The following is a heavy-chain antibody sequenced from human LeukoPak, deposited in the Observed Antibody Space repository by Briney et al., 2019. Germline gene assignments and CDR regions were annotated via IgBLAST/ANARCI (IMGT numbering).Heavy chain of an antibody. J-gene: IGHJ4*02. V-gene: IGHV3-23*01. D-gene: IGHD5-18*01. CDR3: AKDTGYNYGYDY. CDR2: ISGGGSGT. CDR1: GFTFSSYA. Sequence: GGSLRLSCAPSGFTFSSYAMSWVRQAPGKGLEWVAVISGGGSGTYYADSVRGRFTISRDNSKNMLYLQMNSLRAEDTAIYYCAKDTGYNYGYDYWGQGTLATVSS.